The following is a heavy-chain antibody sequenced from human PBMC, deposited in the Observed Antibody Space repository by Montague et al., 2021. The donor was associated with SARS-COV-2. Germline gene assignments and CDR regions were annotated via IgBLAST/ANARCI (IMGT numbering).Heavy chain of an antibody. CDR3: ARGPHYDILTSYYKDGMDV. Sequence: TLSLTCTVSGGSISTGSYYWSWIRQPAGKGLEWIGRIYTSGSTNYNPSPKSRVTISVDTSKNQFSLKLSSVTAADTAVYYCARGPHYDILTSYYKDGMDVWGQGTTVTVPS. CDR2: IYTSGST. J-gene: IGHJ6*02. D-gene: IGHD3-9*01. CDR1: GGSISTGSYY. V-gene: IGHV4-61*02.